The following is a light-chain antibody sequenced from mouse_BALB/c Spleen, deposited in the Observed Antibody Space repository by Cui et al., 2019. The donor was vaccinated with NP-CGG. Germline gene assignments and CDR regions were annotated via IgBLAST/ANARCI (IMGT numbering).Light chain of an antibody. V-gene: IGLV1*01. CDR3: ALWYSNHWV. CDR1: TGAVTTSNY. CDR2: GTN. J-gene: IGLJ1*01. Sequence: AVVTQEPALPTPPGETVTLTCRSSTGAVTTSNYANWVQEKPDHLFTGLIGGTNNRAPGVPARFSGSLIGDKAALTITGTQTEDEAIYFCALWYSNHWVFGGGTKLTVL.